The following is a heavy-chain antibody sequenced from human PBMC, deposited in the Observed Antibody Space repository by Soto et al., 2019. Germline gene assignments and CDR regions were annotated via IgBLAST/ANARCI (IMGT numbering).Heavy chain of an antibody. V-gene: IGHV4-34*01. CDR1: GGSFSGYY. J-gene: IGHJ6*03. CDR3: ARGSGYLIYYYYYMDV. D-gene: IGHD5-12*01. Sequence: TSETLSLTCAVYGGSFSGYYWSWIRQPPGKGLEWIGEINHSGSTNYNPSLKSRVTISVDTSKNQFSLKLSSVTAADTAVYYCARGSGYLIYYYYYMDVWGKGTTVTSP. CDR2: INHSGST.